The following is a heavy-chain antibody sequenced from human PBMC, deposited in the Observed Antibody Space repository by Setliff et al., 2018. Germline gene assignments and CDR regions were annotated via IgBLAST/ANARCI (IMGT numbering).Heavy chain of an antibody. Sequence: ASVKVSCKASGYTFTNYYMHWVRQAPGQGLEWMGIIKPSGGSTNYAQKFQGRVTMTRDTPTSTVYMELSSLRSEDTAVYYCARESGGDYNFNFDYWGQGTLVTVPQ. CDR1: GYTFTNYY. J-gene: IGHJ4*02. CDR2: IKPSGGST. CDR3: ARESGGDYNFNFDY. V-gene: IGHV1-46*01. D-gene: IGHD3-3*01.